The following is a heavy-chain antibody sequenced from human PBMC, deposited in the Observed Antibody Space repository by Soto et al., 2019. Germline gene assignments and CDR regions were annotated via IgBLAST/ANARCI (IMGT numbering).Heavy chain of an antibody. CDR2: IYYNGST. D-gene: IGHD4-17*01. V-gene: IGHV4-59*12. Sequence: SETLSLTCTVSGGPINNYYWSWIRQPPGKGLEWIGFIYYNGSTNYNPSLKSRVTISVDTSKNQFSLKLSSVTAADTAMYYCARADDYGDYGWWFDPWGQGTLVTVSS. CDR3: ARADDYGDYGWWFDP. CDR1: GGPINNYY. J-gene: IGHJ5*02.